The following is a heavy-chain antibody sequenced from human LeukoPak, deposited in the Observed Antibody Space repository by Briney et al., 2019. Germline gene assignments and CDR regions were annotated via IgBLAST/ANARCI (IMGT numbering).Heavy chain of an antibody. D-gene: IGHD4-23*01. CDR2: ISSSSSYI. CDR3: ARDRGNSFG. V-gene: IGHV3-21*01. J-gene: IGHJ4*02. Sequence: GGSLSLSCAASGFTFSSYSMNWVRQAPGKGLEWVSSISSSSSYISYADSVKGRFTISRDNAKNSLYLQMNSLRAEDTAVYYCARDRGNSFGWGQGTLVTVSS. CDR1: GFTFSSYS.